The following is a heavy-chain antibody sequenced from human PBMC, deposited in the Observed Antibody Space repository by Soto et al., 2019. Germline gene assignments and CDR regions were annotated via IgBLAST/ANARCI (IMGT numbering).Heavy chain of an antibody. J-gene: IGHJ4*02. CDR3: ERDSNSPARFGY. Sequence: EVQLVESGGGLVQPGGSLRLSCAGSGFSVSSNYMGWVRQAPGKGLEWISAIHSGGTTYDADSVKGRFTISRDTSKNTVYLQMNSLRVEDMAVYYCERDSNSPARFGYWGQGSLVIVSS. V-gene: IGHV3-66*01. CDR1: GFSVSSNY. CDR2: IHSGGTT.